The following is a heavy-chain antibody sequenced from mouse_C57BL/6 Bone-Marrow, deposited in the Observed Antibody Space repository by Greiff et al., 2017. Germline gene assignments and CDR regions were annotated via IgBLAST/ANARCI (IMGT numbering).Heavy chain of an antibody. CDR2: ILPGSCST. J-gene: IGHJ3*01. V-gene: IGHV1-9*01. CDR3: ARVGSDCDGAY. CDR1: GYTFTGYW. Sequence: LQQSGAELMKPGASVKLSCKASGYTFTGYWIEWVKQRPGHGLEWIGEILPGSCSTNYNEKFKGKATFTADTSSNPAYMQLRILTTEDSAICYCARVGSDCDGAYWAQGTLGTVYA.